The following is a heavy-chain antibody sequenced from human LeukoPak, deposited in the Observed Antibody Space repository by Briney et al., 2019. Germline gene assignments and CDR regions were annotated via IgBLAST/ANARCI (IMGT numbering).Heavy chain of an antibody. V-gene: IGHV3-13*01. CDR1: GFTFSSYD. CDR2: IGTAGDT. Sequence: PGGSLRLSCAASGFTFSSYDMHWVRQATGKGLEWVSAIGTAGDTYYPGSVKGRFTISRENAKNSLYLQMNSLRAGDTAVYYCARGIYGSGSYYNFDYWGQGTLVTVSS. J-gene: IGHJ4*02. CDR3: ARGIYGSGSYYNFDY. D-gene: IGHD3-10*01.